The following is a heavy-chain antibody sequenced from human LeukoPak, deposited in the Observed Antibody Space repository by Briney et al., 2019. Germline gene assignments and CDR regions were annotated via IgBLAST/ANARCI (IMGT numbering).Heavy chain of an antibody. D-gene: IGHD6-19*01. CDR3: ATAGSSGWDIVY. V-gene: IGHV6-1*01. J-gene: IGHJ4*02. CDR1: GDSVSSNSAT. Sequence: SETLSLTCAISGDSVSSNSATWDWIRQSQWIGLEWLGRTYYRSKWYNDYAVSVKSRITINPDTSKNQFSLQLNSVTPEDTAVYYCATAGSSGWDIVYWGQGTLVTVSS. CDR2: TYYRSKWYN.